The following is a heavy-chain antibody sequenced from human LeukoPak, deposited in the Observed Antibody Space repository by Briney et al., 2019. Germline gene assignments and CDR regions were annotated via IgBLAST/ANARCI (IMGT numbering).Heavy chain of an antibody. CDR1: GYTFTSYD. D-gene: IGHD6-19*01. V-gene: IGHV1-8*01. Sequence: ASVKVSCKASGYTFTSYDINWVRRATGQGLEWMGWMNPNSGNTGYAQKFQGRVTMTRNTSISTAYMELSSLRSEDTAVYYCAREGEKKQWLENEFDYWGQGTLVTVSS. CDR2: MNPNSGNT. J-gene: IGHJ4*02. CDR3: AREGEKKQWLENEFDY.